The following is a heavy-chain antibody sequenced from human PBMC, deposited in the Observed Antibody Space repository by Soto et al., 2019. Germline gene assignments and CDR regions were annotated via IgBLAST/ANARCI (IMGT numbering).Heavy chain of an antibody. J-gene: IGHJ6*02. CDR1: GFTFSTYA. Sequence: VQLLESGGGLLQPGGSLRLSCAASGFTFSTYAMTWVRQAPGKGPEWVSRVGGSGGNTLYADSVKGRFTISRDNSKNTLYLQMNSLRAGDTAVYYCAKGRAPSGWYPPYYYGMDVWGQGTTVIVSS. D-gene: IGHD6-19*01. V-gene: IGHV3-23*01. CDR3: AKGRAPSGWYPPYYYGMDV. CDR2: VGGSGGNT.